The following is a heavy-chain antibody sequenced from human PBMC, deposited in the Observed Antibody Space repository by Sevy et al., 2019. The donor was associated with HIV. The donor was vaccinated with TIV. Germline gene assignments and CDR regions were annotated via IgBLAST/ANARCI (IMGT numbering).Heavy chain of an antibody. V-gene: IGHV3-15*05. D-gene: IGHD4-17*01. CDR2: IKSKTAGGTT. J-gene: IGHJ6*02. CDR1: GFTFSHAW. CDR3: TNEVYGDLSYGMDV. Sequence: GGSLRLSCAGSGFTFSHAWMTWVRQAPGKGLEWVGRIKSKTAGGTTDYSAHVKGRFTISRDDSETTMYLQMNSLKTEDTAVYYCTNEVYGDLSYGMDVWGQGTTVTVSS.